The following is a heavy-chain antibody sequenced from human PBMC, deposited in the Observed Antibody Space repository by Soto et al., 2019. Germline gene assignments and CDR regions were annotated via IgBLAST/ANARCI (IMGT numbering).Heavy chain of an antibody. D-gene: IGHD4-17*01. CDR3: ARVERCGYFGMDV. Sequence: QVQLQESGPGLVKPSQTLSLTCTVSGGSISSGGYYWSWIRQHPGKGLEWIGYIYYSGSTYYNPSLKSRVTISVDTSKNQSSLKLSYVTAADTAVYYCARVERCGYFGMDVWGQGTTVTVSS. CDR2: IYYSGST. J-gene: IGHJ6*02. V-gene: IGHV4-31*03. CDR1: GGSISSGGYY.